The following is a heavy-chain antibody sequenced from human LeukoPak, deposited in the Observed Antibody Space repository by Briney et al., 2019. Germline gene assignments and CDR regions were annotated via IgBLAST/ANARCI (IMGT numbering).Heavy chain of an antibody. V-gene: IGHV1-24*01. D-gene: IGHD3-22*01. CDR2: FDPEDGET. J-gene: IGHJ4*02. Sequence: ASVKVSCKVSGYTLTELSMHWVRQAPGKGVEWMGGFDPEDGETNYAQKFQGRVTMTEDTSTDTAYMELSSLRSEDTAVYYCATWARGIVVVTLDYWGQGTLVTVSS. CDR3: ATWARGIVVVTLDY. CDR1: GYTLTELS.